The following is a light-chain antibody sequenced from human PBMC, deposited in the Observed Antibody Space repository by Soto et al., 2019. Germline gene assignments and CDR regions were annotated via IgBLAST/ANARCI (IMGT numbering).Light chain of an antibody. CDR3: PQYGSSRGTYT. CDR2: GAS. J-gene: IGKJ2*01. V-gene: IGKV3-20*01. CDR1: QSVSSSY. Sequence: EIVLTQSPGTLSLSPGERATLSCRASQSVSSSYLAWYQQKPGQGPRLLIYGASSSATGIPDRFSGSGSGTDFILTIIRLEPEALEVYYCPQYGSSRGTYTFGYGTKLEIK.